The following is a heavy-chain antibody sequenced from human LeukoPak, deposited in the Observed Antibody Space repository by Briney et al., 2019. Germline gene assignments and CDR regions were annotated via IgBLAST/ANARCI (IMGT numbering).Heavy chain of an antibody. CDR2: ISGSGGST. D-gene: IGHD3-3*01. V-gene: IGHV3-23*01. J-gene: IGHJ5*02. CDR3: AKDRVQTLEWLPRFDP. Sequence: GGSLRLSCAASGFTFSSYAMSWVRQAPGKGLEWVSAISGSGGSTYYADSVKGRFTISRDNSKNTLYLQMNSLRAEDTAVYYCAKDRVQTLEWLPRFDPWGQGTLVTVSS. CDR1: GFTFSSYA.